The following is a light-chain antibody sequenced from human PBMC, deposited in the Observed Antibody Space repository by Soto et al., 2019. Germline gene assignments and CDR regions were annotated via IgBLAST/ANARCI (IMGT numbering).Light chain of an antibody. CDR3: QQYETYSST. Sequence: DIQMTQSPSTLSASVGDRVTITCRASQSISSWLAWYQQKPGKAPKLLIYKASTLQSGVPSRFSGSGSGTEFTLTISSLQPDDFATYYCQQYETYSSTFGQGTKVDI. V-gene: IGKV1-5*03. J-gene: IGKJ1*01. CDR1: QSISSW. CDR2: KAS.